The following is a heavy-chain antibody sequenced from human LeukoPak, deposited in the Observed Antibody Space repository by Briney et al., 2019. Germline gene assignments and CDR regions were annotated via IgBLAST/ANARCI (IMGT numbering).Heavy chain of an antibody. CDR2: INAGNGNT. V-gene: IGHV1-3*01. J-gene: IGHJ4*02. D-gene: IGHD3-10*01. CDR1: GYTFTSYA. Sequence: ASVKVSCKASGYTFTSYAMHWVRQAPGQRLEWMGWINAGNGNTKYSQKFQGRVTITRDTSASTAYMELSSLRSEDTAVYYCHVNFYGSGSYVDYWGQGTLVTVSS. CDR3: HVNFYGSGSYVDY.